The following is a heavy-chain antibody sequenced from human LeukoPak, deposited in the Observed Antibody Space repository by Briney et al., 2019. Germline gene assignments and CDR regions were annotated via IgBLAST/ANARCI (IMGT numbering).Heavy chain of an antibody. J-gene: IGHJ4*02. Sequence: GGSLRLSCAASGFTFRRFCMYCVRQAPGKGLEWVAVLSYDGSDKYYADSVKGRFTISRDNSKNTLYLQMNSLRAEDTAVYYCARHEGGDGYNSHFDYWRQGTLVTVSS. CDR3: ARHEGGDGYNSHFDY. V-gene: IGHV3-30*03. CDR1: GFTFRRFC. D-gene: IGHD5-24*01. CDR2: LSYDGSDK.